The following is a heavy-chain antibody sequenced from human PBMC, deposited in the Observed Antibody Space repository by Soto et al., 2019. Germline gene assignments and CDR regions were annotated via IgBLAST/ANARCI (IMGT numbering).Heavy chain of an antibody. J-gene: IGHJ4*02. CDR1: GGSISSGGYS. Sequence: SETLSLTCAVSGGSISSGGYSWSWIRQPPGKGLEWIGYIYHSGSTYYNPSLKSRVTISVDRSKNQFSLKLSSVTAADTAVYYCARAPLGIIVAPDFWGQGTLVTVSS. D-gene: IGHD3-22*01. V-gene: IGHV4-30-2*01. CDR2: IYHSGST. CDR3: ARAPLGIIVAPDF.